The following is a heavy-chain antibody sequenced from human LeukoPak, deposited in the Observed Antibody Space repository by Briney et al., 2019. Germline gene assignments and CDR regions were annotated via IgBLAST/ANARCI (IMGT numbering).Heavy chain of an antibody. D-gene: IGHD2-15*01. J-gene: IGHJ4*02. Sequence: GSLRLSCVASGLTFSNSAMHWVRQAPGKGLEWVAIMSFDGSHERCGDSVKGRFTLSRDNSKNTLYLQINSLRTEDTAVYYCARGGKCSDGKCYLIDYWGQGTLVTVSS. CDR2: MSFDGSHE. CDR3: ARGGKCSDGKCYLIDY. V-gene: IGHV3-30*04. CDR1: GLTFSNSA.